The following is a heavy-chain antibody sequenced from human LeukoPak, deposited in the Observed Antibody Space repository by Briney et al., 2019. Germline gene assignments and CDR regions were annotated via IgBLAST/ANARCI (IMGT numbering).Heavy chain of an antibody. CDR2: IVVGSGNT. CDR3: AADRYYDFWSGYYNWFDP. V-gene: IGHV1-58*02. CDR1: GFTFTSSA. Sequence: SVKVSCKASGFTFTSSAMQWVRQARGQRLEWIGWIVVGSGNTNYAQKFQERVTITRDMSTSTAYMEPSSLRSEDTAVYYCAADRYYDFWSGYYNWFDPWGQGTLVTVSS. J-gene: IGHJ5*02. D-gene: IGHD3-3*01.